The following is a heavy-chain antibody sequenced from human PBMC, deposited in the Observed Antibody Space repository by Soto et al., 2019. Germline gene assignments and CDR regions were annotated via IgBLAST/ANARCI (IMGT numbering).Heavy chain of an antibody. Sequence: ASVKVSCKASGYTFTNNVNHWRRQAPGQTLEWMGWIHTAKGNTKYSQKFEARVTLTRDTAASTAYMELNSLRSDDTAVYYCARDPIWPYTWSYARLNYLDHWGQGTLVTNSS. J-gene: IGHJ4*02. CDR3: ARDPIWPYTWSYARLNYLDH. V-gene: IGHV1-3*04. CDR2: IHTAKGNT. D-gene: IGHD3-16*01. CDR1: GYTFTNNV.